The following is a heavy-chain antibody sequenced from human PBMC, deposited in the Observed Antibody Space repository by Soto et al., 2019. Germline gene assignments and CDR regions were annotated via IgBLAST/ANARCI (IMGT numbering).Heavy chain of an antibody. V-gene: IGHV3-23*01. J-gene: IGHJ4*02. CDR1: GCTFSTYA. CDR2: IRGSGGVT. Sequence: GSLRLSCAASGCTFSTYAMTWVRQAPGKGLEWVSAIRGSGGVTYYADSVKGRFSISRDNSKNMLYLQMNSLRAEDTAVYYCAKDQDRYYFDSTGFPTDYWGQGTLVTVSS. CDR3: AKDQDRYYFDSTGFPTDY. D-gene: IGHD3-22*01.